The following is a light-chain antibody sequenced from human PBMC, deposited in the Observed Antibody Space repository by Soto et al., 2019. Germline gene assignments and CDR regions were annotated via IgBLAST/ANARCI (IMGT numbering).Light chain of an antibody. CDR2: KAS. CDR3: QHYNSYSEA. V-gene: IGKV1-5*03. Sequence: DIQMTQSPSTLSGSVGDRVTLTCRASQTISSWLAWYQQKPGKAPTLLIYKASTLKSGVPSRFSGSGSGSEFTLTISSLQPDDFATYYCQHYNSYSEAFGQGTKVELK. J-gene: IGKJ1*01. CDR1: QTISSW.